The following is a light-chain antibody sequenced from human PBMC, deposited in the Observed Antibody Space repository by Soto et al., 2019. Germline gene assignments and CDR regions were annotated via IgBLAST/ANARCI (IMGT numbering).Light chain of an antibody. V-gene: IGKV3-15*01. CDR1: QSVSSN. CDR2: GAS. CDR3: QQYNNWPQT. J-gene: IGKJ1*01. Sequence: EIVMTQSPATLSVSPGERDTLSCRASQSVSSNLAWYQQKPGQAPRLLIYGASTRATGIPARFSGSGSGTEFTLTISSLQSEEFAVYYCQQYNNWPQTFGQGTKVDIK.